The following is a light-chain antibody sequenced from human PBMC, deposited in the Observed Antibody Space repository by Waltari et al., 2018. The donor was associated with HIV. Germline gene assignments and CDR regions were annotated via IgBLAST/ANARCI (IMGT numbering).Light chain of an antibody. J-gene: IGLJ3*02. Sequence: QSALTQPASVSGSLGQSITFSCTGTSSDIGSYNYVSWYQQPPGKAPKIIIYDDTNRPSGVSNRFSGSKSGNTASLTISGLQAEDEADYYCTSFTSSSAWVFGGGTMLTVL. CDR2: DDT. CDR1: SSDIGSYNY. V-gene: IGLV2-14*03. CDR3: TSFTSSSAWV.